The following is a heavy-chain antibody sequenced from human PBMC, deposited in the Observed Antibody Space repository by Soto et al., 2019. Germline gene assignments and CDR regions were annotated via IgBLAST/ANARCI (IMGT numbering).Heavy chain of an antibody. CDR3: AKDTGIAVAGTTSPHDYYYYYMDV. D-gene: IGHD6-19*01. J-gene: IGHJ6*03. V-gene: IGHV3-23*01. CDR2: ISGSGGST. Sequence: GGSLRLSCAASGFTFSSYAMSWVRQAPGKGLEWVSAISGSGGSTYYADSVKGRFTISRDNSKNTLYLQMNSLRAEDTAVYYCAKDTGIAVAGTTSPHDYYYYYMDVWGKGTTVTVSS. CDR1: GFTFSSYA.